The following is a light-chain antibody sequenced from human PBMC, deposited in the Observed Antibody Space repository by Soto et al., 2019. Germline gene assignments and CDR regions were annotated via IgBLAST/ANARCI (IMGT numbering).Light chain of an antibody. Sequence: DSQLTQSPSFLSAAVVDIFNITCLASQGISSYLAWYQQKPGKANKLMIYAAYTLQSGVQSRFSGSGSGTDFTLTIRSLQPEDFATYYCKKSYSTTWKCGKGPKVDIK. CDR3: KKSYSTTWK. CDR1: QGISSY. V-gene: IGKV1-39*01. J-gene: IGKJ1*01. CDR2: AAY.